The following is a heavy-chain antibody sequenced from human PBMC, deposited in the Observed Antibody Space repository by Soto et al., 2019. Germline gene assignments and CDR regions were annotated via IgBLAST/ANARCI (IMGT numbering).Heavy chain of an antibody. D-gene: IGHD6-13*01. CDR2: INHSGST. Sequence: PSETLSLTCAVYGGSFSGYYWSWIRQPPGKGLEWIGEINHSGSTNYNPSLKSRVTISVDTSKNQFSLKLSSVTAADTAVYYCARGVAAAGTGDPPSLPGLWGQGTLVTVSS. CDR1: GGSFSGYY. V-gene: IGHV4-34*01. J-gene: IGHJ4*02. CDR3: ARGVAAAGTGDPPSLPGL.